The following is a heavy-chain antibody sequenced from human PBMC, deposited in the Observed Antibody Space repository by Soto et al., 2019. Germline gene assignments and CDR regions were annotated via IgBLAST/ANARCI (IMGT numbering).Heavy chain of an antibody. CDR2: ISGSGGST. CDR1: GFTFVDYA. CDR3: AKRWSGWYPFDY. V-gene: IGHV3-23*01. D-gene: IGHD6-19*01. J-gene: IGHJ4*02. Sequence: PGGSLRLSCAASGFTFVDYAMHWVRQAPGKGLEWVSAISGSGGSTYYADSVKGRFTISRDNSKNTLYLQMNSLRAEDTAVYYCAKRWSGWYPFDYWGQGTLVTVSS.